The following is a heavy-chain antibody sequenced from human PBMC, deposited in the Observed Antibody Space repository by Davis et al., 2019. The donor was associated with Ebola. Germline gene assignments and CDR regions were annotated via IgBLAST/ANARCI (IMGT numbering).Heavy chain of an antibody. CDR2: IRSKANSYAT. J-gene: IGHJ4*02. Sequence: PVGSFRLPCAASGLTFSGSAMHWVRQASGKGLEWVGRIRSKANSYATAYAASVKGRFTISRDDSKNTAYLQMNSLKTEDTAVYYCTSTDRTFDYWGQGTLVTVSS. CDR1: GLTFSGSA. V-gene: IGHV3-73*01. CDR3: TSTDRTFDY. D-gene: IGHD1-14*01.